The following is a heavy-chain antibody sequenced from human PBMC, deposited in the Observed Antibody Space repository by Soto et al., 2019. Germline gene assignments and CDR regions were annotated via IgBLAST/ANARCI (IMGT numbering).Heavy chain of an antibody. CDR2: ISSSSSTI. CDR1: GFTFSSYS. V-gene: IGHV3-48*01. J-gene: IGHJ1*01. Sequence: EVQLVESGGGLVQPGGSLRLSCAASGFTFSSYSMNWVRQAPGKGLEWVSYISSSSSTIYYADSVKGRFTISRDNAKNSLYLQMNSLRAEDTAVYYCARVEDYGDSIYFQHWGQGTLVTVSS. D-gene: IGHD4-17*01. CDR3: ARVEDYGDSIYFQH.